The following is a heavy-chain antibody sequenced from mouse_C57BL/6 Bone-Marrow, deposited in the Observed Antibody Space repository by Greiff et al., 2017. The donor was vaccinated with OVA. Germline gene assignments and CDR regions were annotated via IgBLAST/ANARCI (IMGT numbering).Heavy chain of an antibody. CDR1: GYTFTDYN. Sequence: EVQLQESGPELVKPGASVKIPCKASGYTFTDYNMDWVKQSHGKSLEWIGDINPNNGGTIYNQKFKGKATLTVDKSSSTAYMELRSLTSEDTAVYYWQVRSYYDYDEYYAMDYWGQGTSVTVSS. D-gene: IGHD2-4*01. CDR2: INPNNGGT. CDR3: QVRSYYDYDEYYAMDY. J-gene: IGHJ4*01. V-gene: IGHV1-18*01.